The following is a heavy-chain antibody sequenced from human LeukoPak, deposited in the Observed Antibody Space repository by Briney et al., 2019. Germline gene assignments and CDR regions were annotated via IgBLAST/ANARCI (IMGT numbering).Heavy chain of an antibody. CDR2: MYHSGTT. D-gene: IGHD1-26*01. J-gene: IGHJ4*02. CDR1: GGSISSYY. Sequence: SETLSLTCTVSGGSISSYYWTWIRQPPGKGLEWIGYMYHSGTTSNNPSLKSRVTISVDTSKNQFSLKLRSVTAADTAVYYCARGLGWGATIFDYWGQGALVTVSS. V-gene: IGHV4-59*01. CDR3: ARGLGWGATIFDY.